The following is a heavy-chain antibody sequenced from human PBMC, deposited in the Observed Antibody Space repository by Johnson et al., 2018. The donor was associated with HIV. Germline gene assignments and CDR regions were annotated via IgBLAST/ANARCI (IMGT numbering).Heavy chain of an antibody. CDR1: GFTVGSNS. D-gene: IGHD2-21*02. CDR3: AGGVTVAFDI. V-gene: IGHV3-66*01. Sequence: VQLVESGGGLVKPGGSLRLSCAASGFTVGSNSMSWVRQAPGKGLEWVSVIQSGENTLYADSVKGRFTVSRDDSENTLYVQMDSLRVEDTAVYYCAGGVTVAFDIWGPGTVVTVSS. CDR2: IQSGENT. J-gene: IGHJ3*02.